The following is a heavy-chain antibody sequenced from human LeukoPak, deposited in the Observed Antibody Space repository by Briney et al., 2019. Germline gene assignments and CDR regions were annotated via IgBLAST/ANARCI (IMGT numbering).Heavy chain of an antibody. J-gene: IGHJ4*02. CDR3: ARLITMVRGVTPYYFDY. CDR1: GYNFANYW. CDR2: IYPGDSDT. V-gene: IGHV5-51*01. Sequence: GESLKISCKGSGYNFANYWIGWVRQMPGKGLEWLGIIYPGDSDTRYSPSFQGQVTISADKSISTAYLQWGSLKASDTAMYYCARLITMVRGVTPYYFDYWGQGTLVTVSS. D-gene: IGHD3-10*01.